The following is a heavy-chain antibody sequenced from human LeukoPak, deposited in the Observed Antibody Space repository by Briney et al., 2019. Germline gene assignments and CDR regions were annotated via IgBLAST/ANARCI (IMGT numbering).Heavy chain of an antibody. CDR3: ARGGITMVRGVTS. J-gene: IGHJ5*02. CDR2: INHSGTT. D-gene: IGHD3-10*01. CDR1: GGSFTSNY. V-gene: IGHV4-34*01. Sequence: SETLSLTCAVYGGSFTSNYWGWIRQPPGKGLEWIGEINHSGTTNYNPSLKSRVTTSVNTSKKQFSLKLSSLNAADTDVYYCARGGITMVRGVTSWGQGTLVTVSS.